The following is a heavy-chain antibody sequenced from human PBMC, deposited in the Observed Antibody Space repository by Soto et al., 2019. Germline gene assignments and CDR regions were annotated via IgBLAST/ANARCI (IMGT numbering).Heavy chain of an antibody. CDR2: IKTRPNRETT. CDR3: ARAGFERLYFDQ. Sequence: PGGSLRLSCVGSGFTFGDYAVSWVRQAPGKGLEWVGLIKTRPNRETTQYAASVQGRFAISRDDSRSIVYLQMNSLTAEDMATYYCARAGFERLYFDQWGRGTLVTVSS. J-gene: IGHJ4*02. CDR1: GFTFGDYA. V-gene: IGHV3-49*04. D-gene: IGHD1-1*01.